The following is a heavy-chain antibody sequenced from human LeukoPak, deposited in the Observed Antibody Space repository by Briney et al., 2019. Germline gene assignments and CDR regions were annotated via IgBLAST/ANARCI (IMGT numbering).Heavy chain of an antibody. CDR1: GYTLTELS. CDR3: ARWCQAPNDAFDI. CDR2: FDPEDGET. V-gene: IGHV1-24*01. Sequence: ASVKVSCKVSGYTLTELSMHWVRQAPGKGLEWMGGFDPEDGETIYAQKFQGRVTMTRDTSISTAYMELSRLRSDDTAVYYCARWCQAPNDAFDIWGQGTMVTVSS. D-gene: IGHD2-8*01. J-gene: IGHJ3*02.